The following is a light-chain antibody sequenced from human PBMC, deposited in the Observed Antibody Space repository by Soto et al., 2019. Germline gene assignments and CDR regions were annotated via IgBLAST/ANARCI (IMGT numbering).Light chain of an antibody. CDR2: EVS. CDR3: SSYAGSLYV. CDR1: SSDVGGYNY. Sequence: QSVLTQPPSASGSPGQSVTISCTGTSSDVGGYNYVSWYQQHPGKAPELMIYEVSKRPSGVPDLFSGSKSGNTASLTVSGLQAEDEADYYCSSYAGSLYVFGTGTKLTVL. V-gene: IGLV2-8*01. J-gene: IGLJ1*01.